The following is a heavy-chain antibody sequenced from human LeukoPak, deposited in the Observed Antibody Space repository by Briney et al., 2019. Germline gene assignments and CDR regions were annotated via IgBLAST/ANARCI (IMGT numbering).Heavy chain of an antibody. CDR1: GFIFNNYA. Sequence: GGSLRLSCAASGFIFNNYAMNWVRQAPGKGLEWVSGTSGFGGSTYYAASVKGRFSISRDNSGNTLFLQLNHLRVEDTALYYCARRSGSSWSSFDYWGQGTLVTVSS. V-gene: IGHV3-23*01. CDR3: ARRSGSSWSSFDY. CDR2: TSGFGGST. D-gene: IGHD6-13*01. J-gene: IGHJ4*02.